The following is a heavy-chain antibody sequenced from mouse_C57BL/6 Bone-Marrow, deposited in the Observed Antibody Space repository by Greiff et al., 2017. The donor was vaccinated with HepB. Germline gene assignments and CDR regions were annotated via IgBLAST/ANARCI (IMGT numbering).Heavy chain of an antibody. CDR3: ATSYGSSPYYAMDY. V-gene: IGHV5-17*01. D-gene: IGHD1-1*01. Sequence: EVHLVESGGGLVKPGGSLKLSCAASGFTFSDYGMHWVRQAPEKGLEWVAYISSGSSTIYYADTVKGRFTISRDNAKNTLFLQMTSLRSEDTAMYYCATSYGSSPYYAMDYWGQGTSVTVSS. CDR1: GFTFSDYG. CDR2: ISSGSSTI. J-gene: IGHJ4*01.